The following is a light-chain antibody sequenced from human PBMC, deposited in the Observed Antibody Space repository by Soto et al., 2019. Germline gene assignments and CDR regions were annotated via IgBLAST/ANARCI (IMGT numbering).Light chain of an antibody. CDR2: AAS. CDR3: QNYNGAPWT. Sequence: DIQMTQSPSSLSASVGDRVTITCRASQGISNYLVWYQQKPGKVPKLLIYAASTLQSGVPSRFSGSGSGTDFTRTISSLQPEDVATYYCQNYNGAPWTFGQGTKVEIK. CDR1: QGISNY. J-gene: IGKJ1*01. V-gene: IGKV1-27*01.